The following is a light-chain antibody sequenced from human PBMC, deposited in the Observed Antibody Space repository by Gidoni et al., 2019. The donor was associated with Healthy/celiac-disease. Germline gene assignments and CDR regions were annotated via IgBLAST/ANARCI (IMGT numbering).Light chain of an antibody. CDR2: LGS. CDR1: QSLLHSNCYNY. Sequence: IVMTQSPLSLPVTPGEPASISFRSSQSLLHSNCYNYLYWSLQKPGQSPQLLIYLGSNRASGVPDRFSGSGSGTDFTLKISRVEAEDVGVYYCMQALQTPLTFGPGTKVDIK. CDR3: MQALQTPLT. J-gene: IGKJ3*01. V-gene: IGKV2-28*01.